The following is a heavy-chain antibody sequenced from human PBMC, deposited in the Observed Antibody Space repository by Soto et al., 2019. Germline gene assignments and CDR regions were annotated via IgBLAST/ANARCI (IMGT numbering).Heavy chain of an antibody. CDR3: ARVRHSSSPLNFEY. CDR1: GGSFSGYY. Sequence: SETLSLTCAVYGGSFSGYYWSWIRQPPGKGLEWIGEINHSGSTNYNPSLKSRVTISVDTSKNQFSLKLSSVTAADTAVYYCARVRHSSSPLNFEYWGQGTLVTVSS. D-gene: IGHD6-6*01. J-gene: IGHJ4*02. CDR2: INHSGST. V-gene: IGHV4-34*01.